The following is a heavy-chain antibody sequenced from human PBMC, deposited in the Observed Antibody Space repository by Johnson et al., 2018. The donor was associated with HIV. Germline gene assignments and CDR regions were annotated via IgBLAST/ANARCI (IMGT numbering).Heavy chain of an antibody. Sequence: QVQLVESGGGVVQPGGSLRLSCAASGLTFSSYGMHWVRQAPGKGLEWVAFIRYDGSNKNYADSVKGRFTISRDNSKNTLYLQMNSLRTEDTALYYCAKDKGVVILRGDAFDIWGQGTMVTVSS. CDR2: IRYDGSNK. D-gene: IGHD2-21*01. CDR1: GLTFSSYG. J-gene: IGHJ3*02. CDR3: AKDKGVVILRGDAFDI. V-gene: IGHV3-30*02.